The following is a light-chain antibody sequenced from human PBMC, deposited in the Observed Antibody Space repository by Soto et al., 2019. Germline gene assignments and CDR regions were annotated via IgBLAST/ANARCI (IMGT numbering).Light chain of an antibody. J-gene: IGKJ5*01. V-gene: IGKV3-20*01. CDR1: QGVGSKY. Sequence: EIALTQSPGTLSLSPGERATLSCRASQGVGSKYLAWYQQKPGQAPRLLIYAASTRATGIPDRFSGSGSGTDFTLTISSLGPEDFAVYYCQQYGNSPGITFGQGTRLEIK. CDR3: QQYGNSPGIT. CDR2: AAS.